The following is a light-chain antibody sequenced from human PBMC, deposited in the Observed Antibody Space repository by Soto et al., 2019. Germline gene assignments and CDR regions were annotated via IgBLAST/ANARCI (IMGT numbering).Light chain of an antibody. J-gene: IGLJ3*02. Sequence: QPVLTQPPSASGTPGQRVTISCSGSRSNIGSNTVNWYQHLPGSAPKLLIYSSSQRPSGVPDRFSGSKSGTSASLAISGLQSEDEADYYCAVWDDSLSGRWVFGGGTKVTVL. V-gene: IGLV1-44*01. CDR2: SSS. CDR1: RSNIGSNT. CDR3: AVWDDSLSGRWV.